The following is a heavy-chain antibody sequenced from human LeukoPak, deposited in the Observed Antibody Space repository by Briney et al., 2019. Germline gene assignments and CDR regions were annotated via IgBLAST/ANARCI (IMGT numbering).Heavy chain of an antibody. D-gene: IGHD2-15*01. CDR1: GLTLSSYS. J-gene: IGHJ3*02. Sequence: TGGFLRLSFAASGLTLSSYSMNWVPQAPGKGLQWVASFISSSTYIYYADSLKGRFPIPRDNPKTSLYRQMNSLRAEDTAVYYCARRYCRGGSSYAGDIFDIWGQGTMVTVSS. CDR2: FISSSTYI. CDR3: ARRYCRGGSSYAGDIFDI. V-gene: IGHV3-21*06.